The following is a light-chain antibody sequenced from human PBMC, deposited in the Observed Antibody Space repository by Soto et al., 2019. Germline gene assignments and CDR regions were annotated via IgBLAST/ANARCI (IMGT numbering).Light chain of an antibody. J-gene: IGLJ3*02. V-gene: IGLV2-11*01. CDR2: DVI. CDR1: SSDVGGSNL. Sequence: QSALTQPRSVSGSPGQSVTISCTGTSSDVGGSNLVSWYQQHAGRAPKLVIYDVIKRPSGVPDRFSGSKSGNTASLTISGLQVEDEADYYCCSYAGNSLWVFGGGTMLTVL. CDR3: CSYAGNSLWV.